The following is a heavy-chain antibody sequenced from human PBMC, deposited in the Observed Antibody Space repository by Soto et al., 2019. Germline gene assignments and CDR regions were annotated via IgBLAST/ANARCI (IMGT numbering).Heavy chain of an antibody. D-gene: IGHD1-26*01. CDR2: VKSRTDGGTV. J-gene: IGHJ4*02. CDR3: TTGPRPGTGRMGGTPPTCQY. V-gene: IGHV3-15*07. Sequence: EVQLVESGGGLVKPGGSLRLSCAASGFTFSHAWMYWVRQAPGKGLEWVGRVKSRTDGGTVDYTAPVKGRFAISRDDSQRTLYVHMNSLKAQAEAGYYCTTGPRPGTGRMGGTPPTCQYWGQGTLVTRSP. CDR1: GFTFSHAW.